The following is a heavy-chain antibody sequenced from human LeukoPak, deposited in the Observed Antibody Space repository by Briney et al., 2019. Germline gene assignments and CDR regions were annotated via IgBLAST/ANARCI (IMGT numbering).Heavy chain of an antibody. Sequence: GGSLRLSCAASGFAFSTYWMTWVRQAPGKGPEWVANIKEDGSEKYYVDSVKGRFTISRDNAKNSLYLQITSLRADETAVYYCARGDRRFEYWGQGTLVTVSS. CDR2: IKEDGSEK. D-gene: IGHD2-21*01. CDR1: GFAFSTYW. J-gene: IGHJ4*02. V-gene: IGHV3-7*01. CDR3: ARGDRRFEY.